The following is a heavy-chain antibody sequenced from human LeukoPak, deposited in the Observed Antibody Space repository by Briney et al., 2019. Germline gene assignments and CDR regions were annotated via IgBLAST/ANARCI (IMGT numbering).Heavy chain of an antibody. Sequence: SVKVSCKASGGTFSSYAISWVRQAPGQGLEWMGGIIPIFGTANYAQKFQGRVTITTDESTSTAYMELSSLRSEDTAVYYCARGGSSGSPNWIDPWGQGTLVTVSS. V-gene: IGHV1-69*05. CDR1: GGTFSSYA. D-gene: IGHD1-26*01. J-gene: IGHJ5*02. CDR2: IIPIFGTA. CDR3: ARGGSSGSPNWIDP.